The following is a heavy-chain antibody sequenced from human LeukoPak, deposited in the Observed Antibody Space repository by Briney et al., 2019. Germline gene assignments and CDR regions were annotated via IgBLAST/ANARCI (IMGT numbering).Heavy chain of an antibody. V-gene: IGHV1-69*01. CDR2: IIPIFGTA. CDR1: GGTFSSYA. CDR3: ARTSYDYVWGSYRLFDY. D-gene: IGHD3-16*02. Sequence: SVKVSCKASGGTFSSYAISWVRQAPGQGLEWMGGIIPIFGTANYAQKFQGRVTITADESASTAYMELSSLRSEDTAVYYCARTSYDYVWGSYRLFDYWGQGTLVTVSS. J-gene: IGHJ4*02.